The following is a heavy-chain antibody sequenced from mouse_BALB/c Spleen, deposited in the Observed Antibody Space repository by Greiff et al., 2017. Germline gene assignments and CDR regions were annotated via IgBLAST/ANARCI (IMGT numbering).Heavy chain of an antibody. V-gene: IGHV2-9*02. CDR1: GFSLTSYG. CDR3: ARSTQGSYYAMDY. J-gene: IGHJ4*01. Sequence: VQRVESGPGLVAPSQSLSITCTVSGFSLTSYGVHWVRQPPGKGLEWLGVIWAGGSTNYNSALMSRLSISKDNSKSQVFLKMNSLQTDDTAMYYCARSTQGSYYAMDYWGQGTSVTVSS. D-gene: IGHD2-1*01. CDR2: IWAGGST.